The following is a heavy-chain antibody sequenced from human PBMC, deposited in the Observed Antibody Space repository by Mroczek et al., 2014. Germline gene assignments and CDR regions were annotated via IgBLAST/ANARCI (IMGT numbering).Heavy chain of an antibody. CDR2: ISSSSSYI. V-gene: IGHV3-21*01. D-gene: IGHD3-10*01. CDR3: ARDALLWFGESPFDY. J-gene: IGHJ4*02. Sequence: VQLVQSGEAWSSLGGSLRLSCAASGFTFSSYSMNWVRQAPGKGLEWVSSISSSSSYIYYADSVKGRFTISRDNAKNSLYLQMNSLRAEDTAVYYCARDALLWFGESPFDYWGQGTLVTVSS. CDR1: GFTFSSYS.